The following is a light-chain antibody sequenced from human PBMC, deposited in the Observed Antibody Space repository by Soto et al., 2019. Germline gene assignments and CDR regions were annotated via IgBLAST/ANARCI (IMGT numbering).Light chain of an antibody. CDR1: ESVSTSY. CDR3: QHYGTSAL. J-gene: IGKJ3*01. V-gene: IGKV3-20*01. Sequence: EIVLTQSPGTLSLSPGERATLSCRASESVSTSYLAWYQQKPGQAPRLLIYGASGRATGIPDRFSVSASGTDFTLTISRLEPEDFAVYYCQHYGTSALFGRGTKVDIK. CDR2: GAS.